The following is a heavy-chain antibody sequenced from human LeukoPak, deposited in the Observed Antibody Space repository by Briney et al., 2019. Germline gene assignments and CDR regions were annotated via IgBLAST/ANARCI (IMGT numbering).Heavy chain of an antibody. J-gene: IGHJ4*02. CDR3: ARSWHRVGATDY. V-gene: IGHV1-8*01. CDR2: MNPNSGNT. D-gene: IGHD1-26*01. CDR1: GYTFTSYG. Sequence: ASVKVSCKASGYTFTSYGINWVRQATGQGLEWMGWMNPNSGNTGYAQKFQGRVTITRNTSISTAYMELSSLRSEDTAVYYCARSWHRVGATDYWGQGTLVTVSS.